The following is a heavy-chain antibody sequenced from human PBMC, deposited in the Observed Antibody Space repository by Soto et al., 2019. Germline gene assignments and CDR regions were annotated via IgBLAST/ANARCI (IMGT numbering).Heavy chain of an antibody. CDR1: GFTLSSYS. Sequence: EVQLVESGGGLVKPGGSLRLSCAASGFTLSSYSMNWVRQAPGKGLEWVSSISSSSSYIYYADSVKGRFTISRDNAKNSLYLQMNSLRAEDMAVYYCAKGLPQYSSSSVFGWFDPWGQGTLVTVSS. V-gene: IGHV3-21*01. D-gene: IGHD6-6*01. CDR3: AKGLPQYSSSSVFGWFDP. J-gene: IGHJ5*02. CDR2: ISSSSSYI.